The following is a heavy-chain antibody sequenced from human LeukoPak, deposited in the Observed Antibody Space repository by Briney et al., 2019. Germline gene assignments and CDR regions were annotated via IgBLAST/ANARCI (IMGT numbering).Heavy chain of an antibody. CDR2: IYSGGST. Sequence: PGGSLRLSCAASGFTVSSNYMSWVRQAPGKGLEWVSVIYSGGSTYYADSVKGRFTISRDNSKNTLYLQMNSLRAEDTAVYYCARETGSNWFDPWGQGTLVTVSS. D-gene: IGHD3-9*01. J-gene: IGHJ5*02. CDR1: GFTVSSNY. CDR3: ARETGSNWFDP. V-gene: IGHV3-53*01.